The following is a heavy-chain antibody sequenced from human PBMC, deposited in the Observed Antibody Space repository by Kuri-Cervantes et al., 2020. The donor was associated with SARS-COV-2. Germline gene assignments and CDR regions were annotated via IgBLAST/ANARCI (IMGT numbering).Heavy chain of an antibody. CDR2: IIPIFGIA. J-gene: IGHJ6*02. Sequence: SVKVSCKASGGTFSSYAISWVRQAPGQGLEWMGGIIPIFGIANYAQKFQGRVTITADESTSTAYMELSSLRSEDTAVYYCARLGFGSPIGTWGMEVWGQGTTVTVSS. CDR1: GGTFSSYA. CDR3: ARLGFGSPIGTWGMEV. D-gene: IGHD3-10*01. V-gene: IGHV1-69*13.